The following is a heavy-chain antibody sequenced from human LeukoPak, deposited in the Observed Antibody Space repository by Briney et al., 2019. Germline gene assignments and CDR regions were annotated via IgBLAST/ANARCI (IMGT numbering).Heavy chain of an antibody. CDR2: ISSSGSTI. D-gene: IGHD1-7*01. Sequence: GGSLRLSCAASGFIFSDYYMSWIRQALGKGLEWVSYISSSGSTIYYADSVKGRFTISRDNAKNSLYLQMNSLRAEDTAVYYCAREELPGYYYYYYMDVWGKGTTVTVSS. CDR1: GFIFSDYY. J-gene: IGHJ6*03. V-gene: IGHV3-11*04. CDR3: AREELPGYYYYYYMDV.